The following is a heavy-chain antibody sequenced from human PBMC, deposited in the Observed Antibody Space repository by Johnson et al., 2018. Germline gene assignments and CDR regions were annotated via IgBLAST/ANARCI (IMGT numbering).Heavy chain of an antibody. Sequence: VELGESGGGLVEHGGSMGLSCAASGFTFSSYWLSWVRQAPGQGLEWVANLQQDGSENYYVDSVMGRFTISRDNAKNSLYLQMNSLRAEDKDVYYCARVFVHWLINHYYMDVWGKGTTVTVSS. J-gene: IGHJ6*03. CDR1: GFTFSSYW. CDR3: ARVFVHWLINHYYMDV. V-gene: IGHV3-7*01. CDR2: LQQDGSEN. D-gene: IGHD3-16*01.